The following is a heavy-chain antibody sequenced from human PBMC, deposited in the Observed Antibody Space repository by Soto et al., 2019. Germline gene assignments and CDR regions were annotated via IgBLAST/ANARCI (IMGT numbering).Heavy chain of an antibody. Sequence: SETLSLTCAVSGGSISSSSWWIWVRQPPGKGLEWIGEIYHSGGTNYNPSLKSRVTISVDKSNNKFSLKLSSVTAADTAVYYCARRAGDYAYYAMDVWGHGTTVTVSS. V-gene: IGHV4-4*02. D-gene: IGHD4-17*01. CDR2: IYHSGGT. CDR3: ARRAGDYAYYAMDV. J-gene: IGHJ6*02. CDR1: GGSISSSSW.